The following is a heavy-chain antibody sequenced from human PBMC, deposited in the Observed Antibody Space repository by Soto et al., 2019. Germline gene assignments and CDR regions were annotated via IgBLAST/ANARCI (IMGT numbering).Heavy chain of an antibody. J-gene: IGHJ4*02. Sequence: QVQLQQWGAGLLKPSETLSLTCAVYGGSFSGSYWSWIRQPPGKGLEWMGEINHSGSTNYNPSLKSRVTISVDTSKNQFSLKLSSVTAADTAVYYCARGVTYYDFWSGYSRLPIFDYWGQGTLVTVSS. CDR2: INHSGST. V-gene: IGHV4-34*01. CDR1: GGSFSGSY. D-gene: IGHD3-3*01. CDR3: ARGVTYYDFWSGYSRLPIFDY.